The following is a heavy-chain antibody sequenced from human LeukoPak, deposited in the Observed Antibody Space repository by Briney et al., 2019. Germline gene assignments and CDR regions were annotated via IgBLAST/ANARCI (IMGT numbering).Heavy chain of an antibody. V-gene: IGHV4-61*05. Sequence: PSETLSLTCTVSGGSISSSSYYWGWIRQPPGKGLEWIGYIYYSGSTNYNPSLRSRVTISVDTSKNQFSLKLNSVTAADTAMYYCARSYTSSWRSPFDFWGQGTLVPVSS. D-gene: IGHD6-13*01. J-gene: IGHJ4*02. CDR1: GGSISSSSYY. CDR2: IYYSGST. CDR3: ARSYTSSWRSPFDF.